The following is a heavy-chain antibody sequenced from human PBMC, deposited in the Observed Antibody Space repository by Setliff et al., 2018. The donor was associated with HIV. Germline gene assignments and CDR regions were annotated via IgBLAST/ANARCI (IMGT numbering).Heavy chain of an antibody. CDR2: VDYNGDT. D-gene: IGHD1-26*01. CDR1: GGSISSGGYY. V-gene: IGHV4-31*03. CDR3: ARGRISGATSLVFDY. J-gene: IGHJ4*02. Sequence: SETLSLTCTVSGGSISSGGYYWSWIRQHPEKGLEWIGYVDYNGDTYYNPSLKSRVTLSVDTSKNQFSLNLSSVTAADTAVYYCARGRISGATSLVFDYWGQGTLVTVSS.